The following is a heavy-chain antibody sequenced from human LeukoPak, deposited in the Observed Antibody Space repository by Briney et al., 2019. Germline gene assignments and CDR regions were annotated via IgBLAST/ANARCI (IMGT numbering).Heavy chain of an antibody. V-gene: IGHV3-53*01. CDR3: ARALLYDSSGYPY. Sequence: GGSLRLSCAASGFTVSTNYMSWVRQAPGKGLEWVSVVYGGGSTYYADSVRGRFTISRVNSKNTLYLQMNSLRAEDTAVYYCARALLYDSSGYPYWGQGTLVTVSS. J-gene: IGHJ4*02. CDR2: VYGGGST. D-gene: IGHD3-22*01. CDR1: GFTVSTNY.